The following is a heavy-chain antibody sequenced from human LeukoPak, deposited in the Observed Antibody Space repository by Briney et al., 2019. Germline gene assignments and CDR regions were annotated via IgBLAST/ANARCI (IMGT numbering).Heavy chain of an antibody. D-gene: IGHD2-21*01. CDR1: VGTFSSYA. Sequence: SVKLSCNATVGTFSSYAISWFRQAPGQQLEWMGGIIPIFGTANYAQKFQGRVTITADESTSTAYMELSSLRSEDTAVYYCASSAGIVVVPSDFDYWGQGTLVTVSS. J-gene: IGHJ4*02. CDR3: ASSAGIVVVPSDFDY. CDR2: IIPIFGTA. V-gene: IGHV1-69*01.